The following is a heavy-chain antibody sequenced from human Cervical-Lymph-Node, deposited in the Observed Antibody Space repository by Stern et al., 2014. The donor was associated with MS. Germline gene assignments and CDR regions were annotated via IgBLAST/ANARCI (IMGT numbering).Heavy chain of an antibody. D-gene: IGHD6-25*01. Sequence: EVQLVESGGGLVKPGGSLRLSCAASGFTFNWHNMNWVRQAPGKGLDWVSSISSNSGYKYYADSVKGRFSISRYDAMNSRYLQMNSLRAEDTAVYYGVRSGVKCGYEFDFWGQGTLVTVSS. CDR3: VRSGVKCGYEFDF. CDR1: GFTFNWHN. J-gene: IGHJ4*02. CDR2: ISSNSGYK. V-gene: IGHV3-21*01.